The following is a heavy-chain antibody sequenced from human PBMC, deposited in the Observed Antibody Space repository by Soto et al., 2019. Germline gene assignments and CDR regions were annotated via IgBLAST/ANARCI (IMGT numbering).Heavy chain of an antibody. V-gene: IGHV3-11*01. J-gene: IGHJ4*02. D-gene: IGHD6-13*01. CDR2: ISSGGSSK. Sequence: GGSLRLSCAASGLIFSDYYMNWIRQAPGKGLEWISDISSGGSSKHYADSVKGRFTISRDNAKNSLSLQMNSLRAEDTAVYYCARGAAAGGNFDYWGQGTLVTVSS. CDR3: ARGAAAGGNFDY. CDR1: GLIFSDYY.